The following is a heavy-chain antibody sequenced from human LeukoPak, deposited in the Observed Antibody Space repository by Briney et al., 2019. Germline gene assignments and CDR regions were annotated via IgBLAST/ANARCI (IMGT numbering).Heavy chain of an antibody. V-gene: IGHV4-34*01. CDR1: GGSFSGYY. J-gene: IGHJ5*02. D-gene: IGHD3-3*01. Sequence: PSETLSLTCAVYGGSFSGYYWSWIRQPPGKGLEWIGEINHSGSTNYNPSLKSRVTISVDTSKNQFSLKLSSVTAADTAVYYCARFPSYYDFWSGYPYGWFDPWGQGTLVTVSS. CDR3: ARFPSYYDFWSGYPYGWFDP. CDR2: INHSGST.